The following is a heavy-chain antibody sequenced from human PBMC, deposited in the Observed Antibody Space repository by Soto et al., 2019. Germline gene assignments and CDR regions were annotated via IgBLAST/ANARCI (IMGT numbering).Heavy chain of an antibody. J-gene: IGHJ6*03. CDR1: GGSISSYY. CDR2: IYYSGST. V-gene: IGHV4-59*01. Sequence: SETLSLTCTVSGGSISSYYWSWIRQPPGRGLEWIGYIYYSGSTNYNPSLKSRVTISVDTSKNQFSLKLSSVTAADTAVYYCARSYRRYCSGGSCYSYYYYYMDVWGKGTTVTVSS. CDR3: ARSYRRYCSGGSCYSYYYYYMDV. D-gene: IGHD2-15*01.